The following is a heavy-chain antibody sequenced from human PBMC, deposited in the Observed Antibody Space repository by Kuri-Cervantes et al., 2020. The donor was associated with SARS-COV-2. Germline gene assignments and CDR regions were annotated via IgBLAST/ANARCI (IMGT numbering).Heavy chain of an antibody. CDR2: IYYSGST. D-gene: IGHD3-10*01. CDR3: ASQGSYYDY. J-gene: IGHJ4*02. Sequence: SETLSLTCTVPGGSISSSSYYWGWIRQPPGKGLEWIGSIYYSGSTYYNPSLKSRVTISVDTSKNQFSLKLSSVTAADTAVYYCASQGSYYDYWGQGTLVTVSS. CDR1: GGSISSSSYY. V-gene: IGHV4-39*01.